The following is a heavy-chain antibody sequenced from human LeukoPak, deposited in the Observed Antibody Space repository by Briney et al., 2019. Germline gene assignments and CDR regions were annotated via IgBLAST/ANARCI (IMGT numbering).Heavy chain of an antibody. J-gene: IGHJ3*02. CDR1: GGSISSYY. V-gene: IGHV4-59*01. CDR2: IYYSGST. CDR3: AREAYYDSSGYTHDAFDI. D-gene: IGHD3-22*01. Sequence: SETLSLTCTVSGGSISSYYWSWIRQPPGKGLEWLGYIYYSGSTNYNPSLKSRVTISVDTSKNQFSLKLSSVTAADTAVYYCAREAYYDSSGYTHDAFDIWGQGTMVTVSS.